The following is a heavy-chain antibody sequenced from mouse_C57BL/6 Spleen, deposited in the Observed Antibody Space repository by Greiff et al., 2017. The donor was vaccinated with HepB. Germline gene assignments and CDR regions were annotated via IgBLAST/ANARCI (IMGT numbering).Heavy chain of an antibody. CDR2: IDPEDGET. Sequence: VQLKESGAELVKPGASVKLSCTASGFNIKDYYMHWVKQRTEQGLEWIGRIDPEDGETKYAPKFQGKATITADTSSNTAYLQLSSLTSEDTAVYYCAPSLYYGSSYWYFDVWGTGTTVTVSS. V-gene: IGHV14-2*01. CDR3: APSLYYGSSYWYFDV. J-gene: IGHJ1*03. D-gene: IGHD1-1*01. CDR1: GFNIKDYY.